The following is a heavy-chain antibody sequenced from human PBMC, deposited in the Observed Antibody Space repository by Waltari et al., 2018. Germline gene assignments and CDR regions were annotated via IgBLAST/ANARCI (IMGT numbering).Heavy chain of an antibody. Sequence: QVQLVQSGAEVKKPGASVKVSCKVSGYTLTELSMHWVRQAPGKGLEWMGGFDPEDGETIYAQKFQGRVTMTEDTSTDTAYMELSSLRSEDTAVYYCATDYGSMVQGVINNWFDPWGQGTLVTVSS. J-gene: IGHJ5*02. CDR1: GYTLTELS. CDR3: ATDYGSMVQGVINNWFDP. D-gene: IGHD3-10*01. V-gene: IGHV1-24*01. CDR2: FDPEDGET.